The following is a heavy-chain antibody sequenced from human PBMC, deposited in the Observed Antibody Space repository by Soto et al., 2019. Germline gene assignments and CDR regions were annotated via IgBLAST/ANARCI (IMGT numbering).Heavy chain of an antibody. CDR1: GGSISSYY. CDR2: IYYSGGT. D-gene: IGHD6-13*01. CDR3: ARALSSSWPSDY. Sequence: SETLSLTCTVSGGSISSYYWSWIRQPPGKGLEWIGYIYYSGGTNYNPSLKSRVTISVDTSKNQFSLKLSSVTAADTAVYYCARALSSSWPSDYWGQGTLVTVSS. J-gene: IGHJ4*02. V-gene: IGHV4-59*01.